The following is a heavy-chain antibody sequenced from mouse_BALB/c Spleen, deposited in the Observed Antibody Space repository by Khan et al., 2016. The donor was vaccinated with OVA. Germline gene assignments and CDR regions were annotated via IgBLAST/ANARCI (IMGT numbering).Heavy chain of an antibody. J-gene: IGHJ2*01. Sequence: EVQLQESGPGLVKPSQSLSLTCTVTGYSITSGYGWNWIRQFPGNKLEWMGYISYSGSTNYNPSLKSRISITRDTTKNQFFLQLNSVTTDDTATYYCARTARIKYWGQGTTLTVSS. V-gene: IGHV3-2*02. CDR1: GYSITSGYG. D-gene: IGHD1-2*01. CDR3: ARTARIKY. CDR2: ISYSGST.